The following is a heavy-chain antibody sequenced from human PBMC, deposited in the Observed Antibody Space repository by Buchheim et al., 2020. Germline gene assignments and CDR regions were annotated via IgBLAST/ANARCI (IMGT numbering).Heavy chain of an antibody. J-gene: IGHJ4*02. CDR2: ISDSGRTI. CDR1: GFTFSSYA. D-gene: IGHD3/OR15-3a*01. Sequence: EVQLVESGGGLVQPGGPLRLSCAASGFTFSSYAMSWVRQAPGKGLEWVSGISDSGRTIYYADSVKGRFTISRDNSKNTLYLQMSSLRAEDTAIYYCAKVLSWTHFDYWGLGTL. V-gene: IGHV3-23*04. CDR3: AKVLSWTHFDY.